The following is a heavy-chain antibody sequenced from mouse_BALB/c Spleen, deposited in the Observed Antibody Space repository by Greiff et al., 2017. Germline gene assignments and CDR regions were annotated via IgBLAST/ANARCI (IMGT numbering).Heavy chain of an antibody. J-gene: IGHJ4*01. D-gene: IGHD2-2*01. CDR2: ISTYYGDA. V-gene: IGHV1S137*01. CDR1: GYTFTDYA. Sequence: QVQLKESGAELVRPGVSVKISCKGSGYTFTDYAMHWVKQSHAKSLEWIGVISTYYGDASYNQKFKGKATMTVDKSSSTAYMELARLTSEDSAIYYCARGGYDDGDYYAMDYWGQGTSVTVSS. CDR3: ARGGYDDGDYYAMDY.